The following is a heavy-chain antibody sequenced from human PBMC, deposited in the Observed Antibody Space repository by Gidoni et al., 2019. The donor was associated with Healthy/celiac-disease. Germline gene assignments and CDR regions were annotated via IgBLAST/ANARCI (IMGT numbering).Heavy chain of an antibody. J-gene: IGHJ4*02. Sequence: QLHLVQSGAAVKKPGSSVKVSCKASGGPFRRYAIRWVRQAPGQGLEWMGGIIPIFGTENYAQKYQGRVTITADESTSTAYMELSSLRSEDTAVYYCARLSRGYCISTSCQPIWGQGTLVTVSS. CDR1: GGPFRRYA. CDR3: ARLSRGYCISTSCQPI. D-gene: IGHD2-2*01. CDR2: IIPIFGTE. V-gene: IGHV1-69*01.